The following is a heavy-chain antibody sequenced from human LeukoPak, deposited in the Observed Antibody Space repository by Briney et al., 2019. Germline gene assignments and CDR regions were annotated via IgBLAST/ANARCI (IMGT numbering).Heavy chain of an antibody. CDR1: GFTFLHYG. CDR2: ISWNSGSI. D-gene: IGHD5-18*01. J-gene: IGHJ4*02. CDR3: AKDIGELDTAYYYFDY. Sequence: PGGSLRLSCAASGFTFLHYGMSWVRQAPGKGLEWVSGISWNSGSIGYADSVKGRFTISRDNAKNSLYLQMNSLRAEDTALYYCAKDIGELDTAYYYFDYWGQGTLVTVSS. V-gene: IGHV3-9*01.